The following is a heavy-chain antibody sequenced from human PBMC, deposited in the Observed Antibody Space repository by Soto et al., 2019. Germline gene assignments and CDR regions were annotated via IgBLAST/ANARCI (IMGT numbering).Heavy chain of an antibody. Sequence: QLQLQESGSGLVKPSQTLSLTCAVSGGSISSGGYSWSWIRQPPGKGLEWIGYIYPSGSTYYNPSLEVRVTIPVDRSKNQFSLKLSSVTAADTAVYYCARAGGLGAVAADYWGQGTLVTVSS. CDR1: GGSISSGGYS. D-gene: IGHD6-19*01. J-gene: IGHJ4*02. V-gene: IGHV4-30-2*01. CDR2: IYPSGST. CDR3: ARAGGLGAVAADY.